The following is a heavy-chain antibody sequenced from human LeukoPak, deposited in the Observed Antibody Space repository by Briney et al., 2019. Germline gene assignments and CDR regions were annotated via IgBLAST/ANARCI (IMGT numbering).Heavy chain of an antibody. CDR2: IRSKAYGGTT. D-gene: IGHD5-12*01. V-gene: IGHV3-49*04. J-gene: IGHJ4*02. Sequence: PGGSLRLSCTASGFTFGDYAMSWVRQAPGKGLEWVGFIRSKAYGGTTEYAASAKGRFTISRDDSKSIAYLQMNSLKTEDTAVYYCTRDSSGYDSNDYWGQGTLVTVSS. CDR3: TRDSSGYDSNDY. CDR1: GFTFGDYA.